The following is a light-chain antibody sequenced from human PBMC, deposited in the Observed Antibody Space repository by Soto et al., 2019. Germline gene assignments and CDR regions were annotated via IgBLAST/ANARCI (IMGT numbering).Light chain of an antibody. CDR3: QQSYSTPVT. Sequence: DFKMPKSPSSLLPSLGDRVTIPSRPSQTFSAFLNWYQQKPGKAPKLLIYAASSLQSGVPSRFSGSGSGTDFTLTISSLQPEDFATYYCQQSYSTPVTFGGGTKVEIK. CDR2: AAS. V-gene: IGKV1-39*01. CDR1: QTFSAF. J-gene: IGKJ4*01.